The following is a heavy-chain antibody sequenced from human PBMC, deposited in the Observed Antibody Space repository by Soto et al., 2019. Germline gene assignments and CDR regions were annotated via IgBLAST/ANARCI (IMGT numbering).Heavy chain of an antibody. CDR1: GLTFSSYW. D-gene: IGHD5-12*01. CDR2: IKEDGTEI. CDR3: ARDWDGYNRVAFDI. V-gene: IGHV3-7*04. J-gene: IGHJ3*02. Sequence: EVQLVESGGGLVQPGGSLRLSCEASGLTFSSYWMSWVRQAPGKGLEWVAIIKEDGTEIYYVDSVKGRFTISRDNAKNSLYLQMNSLRAEDTAVYYCARDWDGYNRVAFDIWCQGTMVTVSS.